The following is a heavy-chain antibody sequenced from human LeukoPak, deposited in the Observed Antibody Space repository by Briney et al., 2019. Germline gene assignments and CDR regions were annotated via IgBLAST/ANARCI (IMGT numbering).Heavy chain of an antibody. CDR2: IYYSGST. D-gene: IGHD3-3*01. CDR1: GGSISSSSYY. Sequence: PSETLSLTCTVSGGSISSSSYYWGWIRQPPGKGLEWIGSIYYSGSTYYNPSLKSRVTISVDTSKNQFSLKLSSVTAADTAVYYCARRPIGSYDFWSGYLYFDYWGQGTLVTVSS. CDR3: ARRPIGSYDFWSGYLYFDY. J-gene: IGHJ4*02. V-gene: IGHV4-39*01.